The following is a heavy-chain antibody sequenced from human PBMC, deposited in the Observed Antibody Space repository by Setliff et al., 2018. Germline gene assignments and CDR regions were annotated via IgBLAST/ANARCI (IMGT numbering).Heavy chain of an antibody. CDR1: GGPVSSGYYY. J-gene: IGHJ4*01. Sequence: SETLSLTCNVSGGPVSSGYYYWDWIRQPPGKGLEWIGTVYYTGRTHYNPSLKSRVTIAVDAPDNHFSLKLRSVTAADTAVYYCARAPNDLGVDWLFNNYFDYWGHGTLVTSPQ. CDR3: ARAPNDLGVDWLFNNYFDY. CDR2: VYYTGRT. V-gene: IGHV4-39*02. D-gene: IGHD3-9*01.